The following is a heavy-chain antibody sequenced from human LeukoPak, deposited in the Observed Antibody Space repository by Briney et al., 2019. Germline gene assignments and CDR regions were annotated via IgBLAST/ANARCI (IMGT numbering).Heavy chain of an antibody. V-gene: IGHV3-23*01. D-gene: IGHD2-2*01. CDR2: ISGSGGST. Sequence: GGSLRLSCAASGFTFSSYAMSWVRQAPGKGLEWVSAISGSGGSTYYADSVKGRFTIPRDNSKNTLYLQMNGLRAEDTAVYYCAKDPRAQYCSSTSCSHYDYWGQGTLVTVSS. J-gene: IGHJ4*02. CDR1: GFTFSSYA. CDR3: AKDPRAQYCSSTSCSHYDY.